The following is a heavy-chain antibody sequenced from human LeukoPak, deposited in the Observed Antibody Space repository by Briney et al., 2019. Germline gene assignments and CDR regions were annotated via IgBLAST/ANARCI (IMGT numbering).Heavy chain of an antibody. CDR3: AREMYYYDSSGYYPSDYYGMDV. CDR1: GGSISSYY. V-gene: IGHV4-59*01. D-gene: IGHD3-22*01. Sequence: SETLSLTCTVSGGSISSYYWSWIRQPPGKGLEWVGYIYYSGSTNYNPSLKSRVTISVDTSKNQFSLKLSSVTAADTAVYYCAREMYYYDSSGYYPSDYYGMDVWGQGTTVTVSS. CDR2: IYYSGST. J-gene: IGHJ6*02.